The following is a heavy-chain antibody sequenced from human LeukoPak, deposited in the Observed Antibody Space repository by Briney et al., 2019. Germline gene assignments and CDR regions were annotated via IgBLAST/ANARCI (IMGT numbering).Heavy chain of an antibody. CDR1: GFTFSSYA. V-gene: IGHV3-30-3*01. CDR3: ARQGSSSWKTHNWFDP. Sequence: GRSLRLSCAASGFTFSSYAMHWVRQAPGKGLEWVAVISYDGSNKYYADSVKGRFTISRDNSKNTLYLQMNSLRAEDTAVYYCARQGSSSWKTHNWFDPWGQGTLVTVSS. D-gene: IGHD6-13*01. J-gene: IGHJ5*02. CDR2: ISYDGSNK.